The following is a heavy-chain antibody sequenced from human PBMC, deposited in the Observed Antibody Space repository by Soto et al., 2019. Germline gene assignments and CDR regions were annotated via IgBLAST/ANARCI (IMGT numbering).Heavy chain of an antibody. J-gene: IGHJ4*02. D-gene: IGHD2-15*01. CDR3: ARDLGCSGGSCDPHLDY. V-gene: IGHV7-4-1*01. CDR1: GYTFTSYA. CDR2: INTNTGNP. Sequence: QVQLVQSGSELKKPGASVKVSCKASGYTFTSYAMNWVRQAPGQGLEWMGWINTNTGNPTSAQGFTGRFVFSLDTSGSTAYLQICSLKAEDTAVYYCARDLGCSGGSCDPHLDYWGQGTLVTVSS.